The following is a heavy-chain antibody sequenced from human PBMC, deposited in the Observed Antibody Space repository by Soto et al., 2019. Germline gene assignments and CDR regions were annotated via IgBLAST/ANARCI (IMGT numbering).Heavy chain of an antibody. V-gene: IGHV3-33*01. CDR1: GFTFSSYG. CDR2: IWYDGSNK. Sequence: GGSLRLSCAASGFTFSSYGMHWVRQAPGKGLEWVAVIWYDGSNKYYADSVKGRFTISRDNSKNTLYLQMNSLRAEDTAVYYYARDGRGIAAAGTWIDYWGQGTLVTVSS. D-gene: IGHD6-13*01. J-gene: IGHJ4*02. CDR3: ARDGRGIAAAGTWIDY.